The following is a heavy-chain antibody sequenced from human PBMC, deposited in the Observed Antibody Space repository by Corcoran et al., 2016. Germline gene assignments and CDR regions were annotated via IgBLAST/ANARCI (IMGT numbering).Heavy chain of an antibody. Sequence: QVQLVESGGGVVQPGRSLRLSCAASGFTFSSYGMHWVRQAPGKGLEWVAVIWYDGSNKYYADSVKGRFTISRDNSKNTLYLQMNSLRAEDTAVYYCARDKSKWVVKPYYGMDVWGQGTTVTVSS. J-gene: IGHJ6*02. CDR2: IWYDGSNK. V-gene: IGHV3-33*01. CDR3: ARDKSKWVVKPYYGMDV. D-gene: IGHD2-21*01. CDR1: GFTFSSYG.